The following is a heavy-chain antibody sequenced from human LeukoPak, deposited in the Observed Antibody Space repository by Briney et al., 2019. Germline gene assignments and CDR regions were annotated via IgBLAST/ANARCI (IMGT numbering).Heavy chain of an antibody. CDR3: ARDTSAGLNWFDP. D-gene: IGHD3/OR15-3a*01. V-gene: IGHV3-21*01. CDR1: GFTFSSYS. CDR2: ISSSSSYI. Sequence: GGSLRLSCAASGFTFSSYSMNWVRQAPGKGLEWVSSISSSSSYIYYADSVKGRFTISRDNAKNSLYLQMNSLRAEDTAVYYCARDTSAGLNWFDPWGQGTLVTVSS. J-gene: IGHJ5*02.